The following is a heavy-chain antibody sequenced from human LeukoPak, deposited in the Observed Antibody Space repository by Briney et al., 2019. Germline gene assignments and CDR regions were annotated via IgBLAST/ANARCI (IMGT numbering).Heavy chain of an antibody. CDR1: GGSISSSSYY. Sequence: PSETLSLTCTVSGGSISSSSYYWGWIRQPPGKGLEWIGSIYYSGSTYYSPSLKSRVTISVDTSKNQFSLKLSSVTAADTAVYYCARGGGVGNRFDYWGQGTLVTVSS. V-gene: IGHV4-39*07. D-gene: IGHD2-8*02. CDR3: ARGGGVGNRFDY. CDR2: IYYSGST. J-gene: IGHJ4*02.